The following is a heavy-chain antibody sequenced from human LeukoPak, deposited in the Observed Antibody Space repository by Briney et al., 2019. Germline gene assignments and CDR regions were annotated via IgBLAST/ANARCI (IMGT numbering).Heavy chain of an antibody. Sequence: SETLSLTCAVYGGSFSGYYWSWIRQPPGKGLEWIGEINHSGSTNYNPSLKSRVTISVDTSKNKFSLKLSSVTAADTAVYYCARGSMVLLWFGELFRYYFDYWGQGTLVTVSS. J-gene: IGHJ4*02. CDR3: ARGSMVLLWFGELFRYYFDY. CDR1: GGSFSGYY. V-gene: IGHV4-34*01. D-gene: IGHD3-10*01. CDR2: INHSGST.